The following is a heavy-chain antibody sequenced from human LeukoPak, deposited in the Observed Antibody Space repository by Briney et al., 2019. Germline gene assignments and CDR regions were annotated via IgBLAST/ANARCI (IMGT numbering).Heavy chain of an antibody. D-gene: IGHD3-3*01. J-gene: IGHJ4*02. CDR3: ARFGDANYDFWSGYYLYFDY. V-gene: IGHV1-8*03. CDR2: MDPNSGNT. CDR1: GYTFTSYD. Sequence: GASVKVSCKASGYTFTSYDINWVRQATGQGLEWMGWMDPNSGNTGYAQKFQGRVTITRNTSISTAYTELSSLRSEDTAVYYCARFGDANYDFWSGYYLYFDYWGQGTLVTVSS.